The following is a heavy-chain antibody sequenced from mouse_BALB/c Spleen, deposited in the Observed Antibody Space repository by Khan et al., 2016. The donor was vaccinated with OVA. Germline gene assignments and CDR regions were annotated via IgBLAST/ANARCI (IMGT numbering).Heavy chain of an antibody. J-gene: IGHJ3*01. CDR3: TRLAYYYDSEGFAY. D-gene: IGHD1-1*01. Sequence: EVELVESGGDLVKPGGSLKLSCAASGFTFSTYGMSWVRQTPDKRLEWVATVSTGGGYTYYPDSVKGRFTFSRDNAKNTLSLQMSGLKSEDTAMFYCTRLAYYYDSEGFAYWGQGTLVTVSA. V-gene: IGHV5-6*01. CDR2: VSTGGGYT. CDR1: GFTFSTYG.